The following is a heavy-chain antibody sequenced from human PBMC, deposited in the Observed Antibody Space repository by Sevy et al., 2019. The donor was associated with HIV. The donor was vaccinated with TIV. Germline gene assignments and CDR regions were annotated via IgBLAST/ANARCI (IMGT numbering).Heavy chain of an antibody. Sequence: SETLSLTCSVSGGSFSGYYWNWIRQPPGKGLEGIGEIDHSGYIDYNPSLKSRVTISVDTSTNHFSLKVRSVTAADTAVYYCARGAALEHWGQGTLVTVSS. CDR3: ARGAALEH. J-gene: IGHJ4*02. CDR2: IDHSGYI. CDR1: GGSFSGYY. V-gene: IGHV4-34*01. D-gene: IGHD6-13*01.